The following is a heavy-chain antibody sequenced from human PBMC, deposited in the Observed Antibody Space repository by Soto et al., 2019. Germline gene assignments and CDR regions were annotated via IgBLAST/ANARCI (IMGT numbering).Heavy chain of an antibody. V-gene: IGHV3-15*01. Sequence: EVQLVESGGGLVKPGESLRLSCAASGFSFNQAWMSWVRQAPGKGLEWVGRIKSKTAGGTTDYAASVTGRFTISRDDSKDTLYLQMNSLTTEDTAVYSCRWALHCPGTSCIDYWGQGTLVTVSS. CDR1: GFSFNQAW. D-gene: IGHD2-2*01. CDR2: IKSKTAGGTT. CDR3: RWALHCPGTSCIDY. J-gene: IGHJ4*02.